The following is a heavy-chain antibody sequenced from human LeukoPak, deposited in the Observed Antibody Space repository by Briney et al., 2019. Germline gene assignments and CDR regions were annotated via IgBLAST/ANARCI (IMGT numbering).Heavy chain of an antibody. CDR3: ARVLNPWFGEFAFDY. D-gene: IGHD3-10*01. CDR1: GASY. V-gene: IGHV4-39*07. J-gene: IGHJ4*02. CDR2: IYSTGGT. Sequence: SETLSLTCTVSGASYWGWVRQSPEMGLEWIGSIYSTGGTYYNPSLKSRLTISLDTSKNQFSLKLSSVTAADTAVYYCARVLNPWFGEFAFDYWGQGALVIVSS.